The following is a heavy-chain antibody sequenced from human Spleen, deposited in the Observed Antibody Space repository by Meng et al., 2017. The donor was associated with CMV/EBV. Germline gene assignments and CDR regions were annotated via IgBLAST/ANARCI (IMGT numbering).Heavy chain of an antibody. J-gene: IGHJ4*02. Sequence: GESLKISCAASGFTFSDCDMNWVRQAPGKGLEWVSSISTSGTYTYYADSLRGRFTISRDDAKNSLYLQMNSLRAEDTALYYCVKLFVYWGQGALVTVSS. D-gene: IGHD3-10*01. CDR1: GFTFSDCD. V-gene: IGHV3-21*01. CDR2: ISTSGTYT. CDR3: VKLFVY.